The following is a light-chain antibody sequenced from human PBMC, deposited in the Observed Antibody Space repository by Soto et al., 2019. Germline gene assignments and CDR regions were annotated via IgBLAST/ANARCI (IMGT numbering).Light chain of an antibody. V-gene: IGLV2-8*02. CDR3: TSYAGSSNV. Sequence: QSSRTQPPSASRSPGDSVAISCTGTSSDVVGYNDGSWYQQHPVKAPKLIIYEVNKLPSGVPDRFSGSKSGNTACLTVSGLQAEDEADYYCTSYAGSSNVFGTGTKVP. CDR2: EVN. CDR1: SSDVVGYND. J-gene: IGLJ1*01.